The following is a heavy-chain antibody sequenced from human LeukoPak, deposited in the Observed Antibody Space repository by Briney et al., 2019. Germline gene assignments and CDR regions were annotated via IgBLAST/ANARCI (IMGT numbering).Heavy chain of an antibody. CDR2: IYSSDIT. Sequence: PGGSLRLSCAASGFTVSSNYITWVRRAPGKGLEWVSVIYSSDITYYADSVKGRFTISRDNSKNTLYLQMNSLRAEDTAFYYCARGHNSRAGVTDCCPLDFWGQGTLVTVSS. V-gene: IGHV3-66*01. J-gene: IGHJ4*02. CDR3: ARGHNSRAGVTDCCPLDF. D-gene: IGHD2-21*02. CDR1: GFTVSSNY.